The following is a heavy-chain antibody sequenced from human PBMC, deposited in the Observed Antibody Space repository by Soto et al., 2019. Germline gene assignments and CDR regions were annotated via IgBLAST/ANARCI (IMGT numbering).Heavy chain of an antibody. D-gene: IGHD3-10*01. CDR2: ISSSGTTM. V-gene: IGHV3-11*01. CDR1: GFSFSAFY. Sequence: QVQLVESGGGLVKPGGSLRLSCAASGFSFSAFYMYYIRQAPGKGLEWVSYISSSGTTMYYADSVKGRFTISRDNSNNSVYLQMNTLRADDTAVDYCARSSYGSGSYYDAFDIWGQGTMVTVSS. J-gene: IGHJ3*02. CDR3: ARSSYGSGSYYDAFDI.